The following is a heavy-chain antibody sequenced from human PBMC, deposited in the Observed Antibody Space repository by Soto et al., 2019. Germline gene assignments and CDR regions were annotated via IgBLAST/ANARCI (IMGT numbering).Heavy chain of an antibody. J-gene: IGHJ5*01. Sequence: PSETLSLTCTVSGGSISSYYWSWIRQPPEKGLEWIGYIYYNGSTNYNPSLKTRVTISVDTSKNQFSLKLSSVTAADTAVYYCARVGHLNWFASWGQGSLVTVSS. CDR2: IYYNGST. CDR3: ARVGHLNWFAS. V-gene: IGHV4-59*08. CDR1: GGSISSYY.